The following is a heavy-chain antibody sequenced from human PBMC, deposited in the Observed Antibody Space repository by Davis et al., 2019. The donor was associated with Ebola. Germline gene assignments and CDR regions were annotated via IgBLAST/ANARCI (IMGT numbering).Heavy chain of an antibody. J-gene: IGHJ4*02. CDR3: AGAGYSSGWNFDY. V-gene: IGHV4-61*08. D-gene: IGHD6-19*01. CDR1: GGSISSGGYY. Sequence: SETLSLTCTVSGGSISSGGYYWSWIRQPPGKGLEWIGYIYYSGSTNSKYSLKSRVTISVDRSKNQFSLKLSSVTAADTAVYYCAGAGYSSGWNFDYWGQGTLVTVSS. CDR2: IYYSGST.